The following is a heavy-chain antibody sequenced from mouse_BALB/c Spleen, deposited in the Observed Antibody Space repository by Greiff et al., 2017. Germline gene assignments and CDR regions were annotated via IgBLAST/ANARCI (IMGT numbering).Heavy chain of an antibody. CDR3: ARGGTTVGPFDY. J-gene: IGHJ2*01. CDR1: GYTFTDYA. D-gene: IGHD1-1*01. CDR2: ISTYYGNT. V-gene: IGHV1-67*01. Sequence: VQLHQSGPELVRPGVSVKISCKGSGYTFTDYAMHWVKQSHAKSLEWIGVISTYYGNTNYNQKFKGKATMTVDKSSSTAYMELARLTSEDSAIYYCARGGTTVGPFDYWGQGTTLTGSS.